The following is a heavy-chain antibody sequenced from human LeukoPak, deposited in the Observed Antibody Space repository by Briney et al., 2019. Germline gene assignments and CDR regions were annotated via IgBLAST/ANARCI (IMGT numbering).Heavy chain of an antibody. CDR2: ISSSSSYI. J-gene: IGHJ4*02. V-gene: IGHV3-21*01. D-gene: IGHD2-15*01. CDR3: ARVYCSGGSCYIGGSNSFDY. CDR1: GFTFSSYS. Sequence: PGGSLRLSCAASGFTFSSYSMNWVRQAPGKGLEWASSISSSSSYIYYADSVKGRFTISRDNAKNSLYLHMNSLRAEDTAVYYCARVYCSGGSCYIGGSNSFDYWGQGTLVTVSS.